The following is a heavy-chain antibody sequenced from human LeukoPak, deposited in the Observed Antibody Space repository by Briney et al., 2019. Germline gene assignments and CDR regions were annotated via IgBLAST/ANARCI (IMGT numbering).Heavy chain of an antibody. D-gene: IGHD3-9*01. J-gene: IGHJ4*02. CDR3: ASLTAYYSEQAQDY. CDR2: IYYSGST. Sequence: SETLSLTCTVSGGSISSYYWSWIRQPPGKGLEWIGYIYYSGSTNYNPSLKSRVTISVDTSKNQFSLKLSSVTAADTAVYYCASLTAYYSEQAQDYWGQGTLVTVSS. CDR1: GGSISSYY. V-gene: IGHV4-59*01.